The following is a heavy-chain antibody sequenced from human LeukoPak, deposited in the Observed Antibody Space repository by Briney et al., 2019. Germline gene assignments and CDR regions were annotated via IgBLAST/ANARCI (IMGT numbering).Heavy chain of an antibody. CDR1: GGTISSESYY. Sequence: SETLSLTCTVSGGTISSESYYWSWSRQPAGKGLEWIGRIYTSGRTNCNPSLKSRVTISVDTSKNQFSLKLNSVTAADMAVYYCARDMTGSGWYDAFDIWGQGTMVAVSS. CDR2: IYTSGRT. CDR3: ARDMTGSGWYDAFDI. J-gene: IGHJ3*02. D-gene: IGHD6-19*01. V-gene: IGHV4-61*02.